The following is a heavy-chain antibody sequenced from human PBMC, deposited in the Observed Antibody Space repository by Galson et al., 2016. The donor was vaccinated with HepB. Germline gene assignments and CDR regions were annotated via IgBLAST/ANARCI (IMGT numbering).Heavy chain of an antibody. J-gene: IGHJ5*02. CDR3: AREESGGWEVPQLYNWFDP. Sequence: SVKVSCKASGYNFTTYAIHWVCQAPGQRLEWMGWINADTGKTKFSQRFQGRVTISRDTSANTDYMEMSSLTSEDTAVYYCAREESGGWEVPQLYNWFDPWGQGTLVTVSS. V-gene: IGHV1-3*01. CDR2: INADTGKT. CDR1: GYNFTTYA. D-gene: IGHD1-26*01.